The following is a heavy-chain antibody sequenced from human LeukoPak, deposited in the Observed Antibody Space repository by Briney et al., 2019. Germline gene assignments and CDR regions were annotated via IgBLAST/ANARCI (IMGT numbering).Heavy chain of an antibody. V-gene: IGHV1-2*06. CDR3: ARDYGDNEDY. Sequence: GASVKVSCKASGYTFTGYYMHWVRQAPGQGLEWMGRINPNTGDTNYAEKFKGRVTMTRDTSINTAYMELSRLRSGDTAVYYCARDYGDNEDYWGQGTLVTVSS. CDR2: INPNTGDT. CDR1: GYTFTGYY. J-gene: IGHJ4*02. D-gene: IGHD4-17*01.